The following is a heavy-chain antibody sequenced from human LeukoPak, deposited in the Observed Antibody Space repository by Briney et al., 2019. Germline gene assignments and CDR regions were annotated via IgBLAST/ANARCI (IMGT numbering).Heavy chain of an antibody. J-gene: IGHJ4*02. CDR3: AKDEIVVVVAATLGYSYGPDY. V-gene: IGHV3-30*02. CDR1: GFTFSSYG. CDR2: IRYDGSNK. Sequence: PGGSLRLSCAASGFTFSSYGMHWVRQAPGKGLEWVAFIRYDGSNKYYADSVKGRFTISRDNSKNTLYLQMNSLRAEDTAVYYCAKDEIVVVVAATLGYSYGPDYWGQGTLVTVSS. D-gene: IGHD2-15*01.